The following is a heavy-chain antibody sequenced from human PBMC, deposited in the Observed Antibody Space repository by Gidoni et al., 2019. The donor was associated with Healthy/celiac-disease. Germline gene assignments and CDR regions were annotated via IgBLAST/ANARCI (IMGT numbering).Heavy chain of an antibody. CDR2: IYTSGST. V-gene: IGHV4-61*02. D-gene: IGHD3-16*01. CDR1: GGSISSGSYY. J-gene: IGHJ4*02. Sequence: QVQLQESGPGLVKPSQTLSLTCPVSGGSISSGSYYWSWIRQPAGKGLEWIGRIYTSGSTNYNPSLKSRVTISVDTSKNQFSLKLSSVTAADTAVYYCARGAPMRYYFDYWGQGTLVTVSS. CDR3: ARGAPMRYYFDY.